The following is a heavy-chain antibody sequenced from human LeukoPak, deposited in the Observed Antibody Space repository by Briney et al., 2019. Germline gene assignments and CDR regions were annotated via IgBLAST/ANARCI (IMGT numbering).Heavy chain of an antibody. CDR3: ARGLTSGGSYLVDY. CDR1: GGSFSGYY. J-gene: IGHJ4*02. Sequence: EPSETLSLTCAVYGGSFSGYYWSWVRQPPGKGLEWIGEINHSGSTNFNPSLKSRVTISVDTSKNQFSLELSSVTAADTAVYYCARGLTSGGSYLVDYWGQGTLVTVSS. D-gene: IGHD1-26*01. CDR2: INHSGST. V-gene: IGHV4-34*01.